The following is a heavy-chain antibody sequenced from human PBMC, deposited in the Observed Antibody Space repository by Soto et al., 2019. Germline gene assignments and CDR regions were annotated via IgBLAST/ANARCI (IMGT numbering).Heavy chain of an antibody. Sequence: PGGSLRLSCAASGFTFSSYAMSWVRQAPGKGLEWVSAISGSGVSTYYADSVKGRFTISRDNSKNTLYLQMNSLRAEDTAVYYCAKSPGMYYYDSSGYYHYDYWGQGTQVTVSS. CDR2: ISGSGVST. CDR1: GFTFSSYA. CDR3: AKSPGMYYYDSSGYYHYDY. D-gene: IGHD3-22*01. V-gene: IGHV3-23*01. J-gene: IGHJ4*02.